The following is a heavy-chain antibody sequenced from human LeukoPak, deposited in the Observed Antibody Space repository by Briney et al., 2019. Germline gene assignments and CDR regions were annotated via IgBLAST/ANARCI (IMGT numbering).Heavy chain of an antibody. J-gene: IGHJ4*02. D-gene: IGHD3-3*01. Sequence: PGGSLRLSCAASGFTFSSYSMNWVRQAPGKGLEWVSSISSSSSYIYYADSVKGRFTISRDNAKNSLYLQMNSLRAEDTAVYYCARDGGQERYYDFWSGYSVWGQGTLVTVSS. CDR3: ARDGGQERYYDFWSGYSV. CDR1: GFTFSSYS. CDR2: ISSSSSYI. V-gene: IGHV3-21*01.